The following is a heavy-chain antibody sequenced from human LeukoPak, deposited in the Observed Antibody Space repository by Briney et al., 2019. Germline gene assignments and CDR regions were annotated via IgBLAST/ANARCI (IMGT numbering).Heavy chain of an antibody. V-gene: IGHV4-59*01. Sequence: SETLSLTCTVSGGSISSYYWSWIRQPPGKGLEWIGYIYYRGSTNYNPSLKSRVTISVDTSKNQFSLKLSSVTAADTAVYYCARDTMVRGVINANWFDPWGQGTLVTVSS. CDR1: GGSISSYY. CDR3: ARDTMVRGVINANWFDP. D-gene: IGHD3-10*01. J-gene: IGHJ5*02. CDR2: IYYRGST.